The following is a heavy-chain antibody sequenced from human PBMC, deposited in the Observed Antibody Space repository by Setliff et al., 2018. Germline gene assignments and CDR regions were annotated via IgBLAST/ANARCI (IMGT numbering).Heavy chain of an antibody. CDR3: AISSLSICSGGSCPNAFDI. CDR1: GYTFTDYG. V-gene: IGHV1-18*01. Sequence: ASVKVSCKASGYTFTDYGISWVRQAPGQGLEWMGWISPHSGRAFYAPQFQDRVIMTTDTSTNTAYMELRSLRSDDTAVYYCAISSLSICSGGSCPNAFDIWGQGTLVTVSS. CDR2: ISPHSGRA. D-gene: IGHD2-15*01. J-gene: IGHJ3*02.